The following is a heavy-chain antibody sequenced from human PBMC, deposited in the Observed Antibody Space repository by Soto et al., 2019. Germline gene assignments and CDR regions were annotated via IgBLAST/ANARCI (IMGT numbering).Heavy chain of an antibody. D-gene: IGHD3-22*01. CDR2: IGGSGDWT. Sequence: PGGSLRLSCAASGFTFSSYSMSWVRQAPGKGLEWVSAIGGSGDWTYYADSVKGRFTISRDNSKNTLYLQMNSLRAEDTAVYYCAKNPGYYYDSTGYHFDYWGQGTLVTAPQ. V-gene: IGHV3-23*01. CDR1: GFTFSSYS. J-gene: IGHJ4*02. CDR3: AKNPGYYYDSTGYHFDY.